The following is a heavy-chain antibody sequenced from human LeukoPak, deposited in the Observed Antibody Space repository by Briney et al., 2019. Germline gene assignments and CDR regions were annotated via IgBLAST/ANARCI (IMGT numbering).Heavy chain of an antibody. CDR3: ARESWLRPFDY. D-gene: IGHD5-12*01. J-gene: IGHJ4*02. CDR1: GGSITHYY. Sequence: PSETLSLTCTVSGGSITHYYWTWIRQPPGKTLEWIGYSYYSGGTKYNPSLKSRVTISVDTSNNQFSLNLRSVTAEDTAVYYCARESWLRPFDYWGQGTLVTVSS. V-gene: IGHV4-59*01. CDR2: SYYSGGT.